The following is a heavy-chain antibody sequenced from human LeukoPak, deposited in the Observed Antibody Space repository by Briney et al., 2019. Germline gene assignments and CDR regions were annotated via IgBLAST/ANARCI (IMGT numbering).Heavy chain of an antibody. CDR2: ISAYNGNT. Sequence: AASVKVSCKASGDTFTSYAITWVRQAPGQGLEWMGWISAYNGNTNYAQKLQGRVTMTTGTSTSTAYMELRSLRSDDTALYYCARFGLGKHIEVAGIPFDIWGQGTMVTVSS. J-gene: IGHJ3*02. D-gene: IGHD6-19*01. V-gene: IGHV1-18*01. CDR1: GDTFTSYA. CDR3: ARFGLGKHIEVAGIPFDI.